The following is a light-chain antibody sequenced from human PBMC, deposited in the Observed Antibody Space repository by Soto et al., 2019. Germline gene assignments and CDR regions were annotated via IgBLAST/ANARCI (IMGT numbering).Light chain of an antibody. J-gene: IGLJ3*02. Sequence: SYELTQPPSVSVSPGQTASITCSGDKLGDKYAFWYQQKPGQSPVLVIYQDNKRPSGIPERFSGSNSGNTATLTISGTQAMDEADYYCQAYDYSLTASVFGGGTKLTVL. CDR2: QDN. V-gene: IGLV3-1*01. CDR1: KLGDKY. CDR3: QAYDYSLTASV.